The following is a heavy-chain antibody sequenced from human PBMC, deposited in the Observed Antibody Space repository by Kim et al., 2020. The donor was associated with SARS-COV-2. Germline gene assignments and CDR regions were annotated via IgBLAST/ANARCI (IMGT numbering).Heavy chain of an antibody. CDR1: GGSISSGGYY. CDR2: IYYSGST. V-gene: IGHV4-31*03. CDR3: ASHSCSGGSCLFDY. D-gene: IGHD2-15*01. Sequence: SETLSLTCTVSGGSISSGGYYWSWIRQHPGKGLEWIGYIYYSGSTYYNPSLKSRVTISVDTSKNQFSLKLSSVTAADTAVYYCASHSCSGGSCLFDYWGQGTLVTVSS. J-gene: IGHJ4*02.